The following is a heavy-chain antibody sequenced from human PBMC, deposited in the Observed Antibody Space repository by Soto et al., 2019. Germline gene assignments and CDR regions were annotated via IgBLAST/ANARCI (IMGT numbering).Heavy chain of an antibody. D-gene: IGHD3-3*01. J-gene: IGHJ4*02. CDR1: GGSISSSSYY. CDR3: ARHETIFGETNY. CDR2: IYYSGST. Sequence: SETLSLTCTVSGGSISSSSYYWGWIRQPPGKGLEWIGSIYYSGSTYYNPSLKSRVTISVDTSKNQFSLKLSSVTAADTAVYYCARHETIFGETNYWGQGTLVTVSS. V-gene: IGHV4-39*01.